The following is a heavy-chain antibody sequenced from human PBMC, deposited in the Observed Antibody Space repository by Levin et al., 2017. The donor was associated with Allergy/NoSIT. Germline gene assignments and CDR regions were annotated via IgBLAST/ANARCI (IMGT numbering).Heavy chain of an antibody. J-gene: IGHJ4*02. CDR1: GFTFSSYA. D-gene: IGHD4-17*01. Sequence: GGSLRLSCAASGFTFSSYAMHWVRQAPGKGLEWVAVISYDGSNKYYADSVKGRFTISRDNSKNTLSLQMNSLRAEDTAVYDCARDLGTTVTTYGGQGTLVTVSS. V-gene: IGHV3-30-3*01. CDR2: ISYDGSNK. CDR3: ARDLGTTVTTY.